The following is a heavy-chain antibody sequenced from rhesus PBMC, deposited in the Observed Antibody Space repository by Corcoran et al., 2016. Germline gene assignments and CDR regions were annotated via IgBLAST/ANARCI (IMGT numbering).Heavy chain of an antibody. J-gene: IGHJ1*01. V-gene: IGHV4-173*01. CDR1: GGSVGTYS. CDR2: MSGSGGST. Sequence: QLQLQESGPGLVKPSAALSLPCAVAGGSVGTYSWRWIRQPPGQRLEWIGRMSGSGGSTDYSPSLKSRVIISIDTANNQLSLKVTSVTAADTAVYYCAREDGNWDDRYFEIWGQGALVAVSS. D-gene: IGHD1-7*02. CDR3: AREDGNWDDRYFEI.